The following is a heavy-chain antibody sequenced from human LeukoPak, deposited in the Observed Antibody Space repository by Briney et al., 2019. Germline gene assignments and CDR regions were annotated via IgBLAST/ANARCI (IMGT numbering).Heavy chain of an antibody. Sequence: GGSLRLSCAASGFTFSSYAMSWVRQAPGRGLEWVSAISGSGSNTYYADSVKGRFTISRDNSKNTLYLQMNSLRAEDTAVYYCANFIRSSDRWGQGTLVTVSS. J-gene: IGHJ4*02. CDR3: ANFIRSSDR. CDR1: GFTFSSYA. V-gene: IGHV3-23*01. CDR2: ISGSGSNT. D-gene: IGHD6-19*01.